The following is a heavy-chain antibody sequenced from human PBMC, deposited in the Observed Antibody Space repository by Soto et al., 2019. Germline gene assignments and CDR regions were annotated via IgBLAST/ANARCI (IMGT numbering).Heavy chain of an antibody. V-gene: IGHV1-3*05. CDR1: GYTFTSHG. Sequence: QVQLVQSGAAEKKPGASVKVSCKASGYTFTSHGSHWVRQAPGQRLEWMGWINAGNGNTKYSQKFQGRVTSTSDTSACTVYMGLSSLRSEDTSVYYCASNRLGATPTGRDVWGQGTMVTVSS. D-gene: IGHD1-26*01. J-gene: IGHJ6*02. CDR3: ASNRLGATPTGRDV. CDR2: INAGNGNT.